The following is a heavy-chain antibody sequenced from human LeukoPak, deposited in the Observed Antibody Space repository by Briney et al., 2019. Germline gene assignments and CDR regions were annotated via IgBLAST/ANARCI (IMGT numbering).Heavy chain of an antibody. D-gene: IGHD3-22*01. V-gene: IGHV3-30-3*01. Sequence: GRSLRLSCAASGFTFSSYAMHWVRQAPGKGLEWVAVISYDGSNIYYADSVKGRFTISRDNSKNTLYLQMNSLRAEDTAVYYCARDDYDSSGYYWGLYYYYYGMDVWGQGTTVTVSS. CDR2: ISYDGSNI. CDR1: GFTFSSYA. J-gene: IGHJ6*02. CDR3: ARDDYDSSGYYWGLYYYYYGMDV.